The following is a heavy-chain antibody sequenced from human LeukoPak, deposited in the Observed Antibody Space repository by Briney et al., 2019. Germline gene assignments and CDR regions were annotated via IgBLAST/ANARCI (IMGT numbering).Heavy chain of an antibody. D-gene: IGHD3-10*01. J-gene: IGHJ3*02. CDR2: IRYDGSNK. Sequence: GGSLRLSCAASGFTFSSYGMHWVRQAPGKGLEWVAFIRYDGSNKYYADSVKGRFTISRDNSKNTLYLQMNSLRAEDTAVYYCARPMVRGVIRAFDIWGQGTMVTVSS. V-gene: IGHV3-30*02. CDR3: ARPMVRGVIRAFDI. CDR1: GFTFSSYG.